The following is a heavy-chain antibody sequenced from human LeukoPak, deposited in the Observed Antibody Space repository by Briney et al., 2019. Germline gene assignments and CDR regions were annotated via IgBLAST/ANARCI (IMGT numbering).Heavy chain of an antibody. D-gene: IGHD3-3*01. Sequence: PGGSLRLSCAASGFTFSTYWMNWVGQAPGKGRAGVANIKQDGSEKYYVDSVKGRFSLSRDSAKKSLYLQMNSLRAEDTAVYYCARAEWSNWYFDLWGRGNLVTVSS. CDR1: GFTFSTYW. J-gene: IGHJ2*01. CDR3: ARAEWSNWYFDL. V-gene: IGHV3-7*03. CDR2: IKQDGSEK.